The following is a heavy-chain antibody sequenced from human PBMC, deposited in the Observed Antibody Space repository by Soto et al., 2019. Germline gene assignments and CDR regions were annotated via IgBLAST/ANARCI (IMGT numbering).Heavy chain of an antibody. CDR2: VNPTGTT. Sequence: PSEALSVTCAFYVGSFSAFYWGWIRQPPGKELEWIGEVNPTGTTKYNPSLKSRVTMSLDTSKKQFSLNLNSMTAADTALYYCARSREQWLVDAFDIWGQGTMVTVSS. D-gene: IGHD6-19*01. V-gene: IGHV4-34*01. CDR1: VGSFSAFY. J-gene: IGHJ3*02. CDR3: ARSREQWLVDAFDI.